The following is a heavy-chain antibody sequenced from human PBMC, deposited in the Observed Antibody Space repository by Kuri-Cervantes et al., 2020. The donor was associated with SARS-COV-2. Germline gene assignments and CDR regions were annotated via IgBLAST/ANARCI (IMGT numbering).Heavy chain of an antibody. CDR3: ASLGRGRLLWFTN. J-gene: IGHJ4*02. D-gene: IGHD3-10*01. Sequence: ASVKVSCKASGYTFTSYDINWVRQATGQRLEWMGWMNPNSGNTGYAQKFQGRVTMTRNTSISTAYMELSSLRSEDTAVYYCASLGRGRLLWFTNWGQGTLVTVSS. CDR1: GYTFTSYD. CDR2: MNPNSGNT. V-gene: IGHV1-8*02.